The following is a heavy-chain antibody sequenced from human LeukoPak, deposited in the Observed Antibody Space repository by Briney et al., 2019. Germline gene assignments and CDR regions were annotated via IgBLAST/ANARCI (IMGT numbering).Heavy chain of an antibody. V-gene: IGHV3-23*01. Sequence: PGGSLRLSCAVSRFAFSTYAMTWVRQAPGQGLEYVSTISSNGADTYYADSVKGRFTISRDNSKNTLELQMDSLRAEDTAVYYCTKARSASSSSCYNYWGQGILVTVSS. CDR1: RFAFSTYA. CDR3: TKARSASSSSCYNY. D-gene: IGHD2-2*02. J-gene: IGHJ4*02. CDR2: ISSNGADT.